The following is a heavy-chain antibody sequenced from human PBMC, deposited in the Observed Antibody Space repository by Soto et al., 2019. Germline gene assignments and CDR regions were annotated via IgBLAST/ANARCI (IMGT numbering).Heavy chain of an antibody. Sequence: GGSLRLSCAASGFRLSDSAVSWVRQAPGKGLEWVSSLTVTGDSAFYSDSVKGRFTISRDISKSTLYLQMNSLRAEDTAVYYCAKGTTASGVNWFDPWGQGTLVTVSS. D-gene: IGHD4-17*01. V-gene: IGHV3-23*01. J-gene: IGHJ5*02. CDR2: LTVTGDSA. CDR3: AKGTTASGVNWFDP. CDR1: GFRLSDSA.